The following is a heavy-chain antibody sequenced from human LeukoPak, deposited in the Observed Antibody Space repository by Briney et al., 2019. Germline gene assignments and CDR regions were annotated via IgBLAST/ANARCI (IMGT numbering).Heavy chain of an antibody. CDR2: IIPIFGTA. CDR3: ARDLSFSGAYCGGDCQPNPKYYFDY. CDR1: GGTFSSYA. Sequence: SVKVSCKASGGTFSSYAISWVRQAPGQGLEWMGGIIPIFGTANYAQKFQGRVTITADESTSTAYMELSSLRSEDTAVYYCARDLSFSGAYCGGDCQPNPKYYFDYWGQGTLVTVSS. V-gene: IGHV1-69*01. D-gene: IGHD2-21*02. J-gene: IGHJ4*02.